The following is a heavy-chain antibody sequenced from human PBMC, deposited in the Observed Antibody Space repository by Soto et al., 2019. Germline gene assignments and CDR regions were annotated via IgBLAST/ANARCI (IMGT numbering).Heavy chain of an antibody. CDR3: ARGGQGYYYGMDV. CDR2: INPNSGGT. CDR1: GYTFTGDY. V-gene: IGHV1-2*04. J-gene: IGHJ6*02. Sequence: ASVKVSCKASGYTFTGDYMHWVRQAPGQGLEWMGWINPNSGGTYYAQKFQGWVTMTRDTSISTAYMVLSRLKSDDTAMYYCARGGQGYYYGMDVWGQGTTVTVSS.